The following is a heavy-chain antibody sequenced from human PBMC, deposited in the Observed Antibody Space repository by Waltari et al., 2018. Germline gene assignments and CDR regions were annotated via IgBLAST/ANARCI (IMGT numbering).Heavy chain of an antibody. CDR2: IIPIFDKS. CDR1: GGTFSTYT. D-gene: IGHD1-26*01. J-gene: IGHJ3*01. Sequence: QVQLIQSGAEVKRTGSSVRVSCNVSGGTFSTYTLSWVRQAPGQGLEWMGGIIPIFDKSNYVQRFQGRVTFTADESTSTTYMELSSLKSDDTAVYYCARDGNHGAFEVWGQGTMVTVSS. CDR3: ARDGNHGAFEV. V-gene: IGHV1-69*12.